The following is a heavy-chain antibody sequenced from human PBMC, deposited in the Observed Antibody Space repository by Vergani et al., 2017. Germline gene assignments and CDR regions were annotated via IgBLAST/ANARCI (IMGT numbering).Heavy chain of an antibody. CDR1: GFTFTSSA. Sequence: QMQLVQSGPEVKKPGTSVKVSCKASGFTFTSSAVQWVRQARGQRLEWIGWIVVGSGNTNYAQKFQERVTITRDMSTSTAYMELRSLRSDDTAVYYCAREDGDYVPRHYYYGMDVWGQGTTVTVSS. CDR2: IVVGSGNT. D-gene: IGHD4-17*01. V-gene: IGHV1-58*01. J-gene: IGHJ6*02. CDR3: AREDGDYVPRHYYYGMDV.